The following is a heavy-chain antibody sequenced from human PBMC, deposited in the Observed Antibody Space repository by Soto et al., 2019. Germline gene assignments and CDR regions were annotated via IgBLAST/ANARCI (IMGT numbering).Heavy chain of an antibody. CDR3: AKRGYGSGSLYYMDV. V-gene: IGHV3-23*01. J-gene: IGHJ6*03. CDR2: ISGSGGST. D-gene: IGHD3-10*01. Sequence: GGSLRLSCAASGFTFSSYAMSWVRQAPGKGLEWVSAISGSGGSTYYADSVKGRFTISRDNSKNTLCLQMNSLRAEDTAVYYCAKRGYGSGSLYYMDVWGKGTTVTV. CDR1: GFTFSSYA.